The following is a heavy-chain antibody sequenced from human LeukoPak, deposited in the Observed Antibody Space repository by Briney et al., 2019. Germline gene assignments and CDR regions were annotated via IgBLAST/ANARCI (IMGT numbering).Heavy chain of an antibody. J-gene: IGHJ4*02. V-gene: IGHV3-33*05. CDR3: ARDTIFGV. Sequence: PGGSLRLSCAASGFTFSSYGMHWVRQAPGKGLEWVAVISYDGSNKYYADSVKGRFTISRDNAKNSLYLQMNSLRAEDTAVYYCARDTIFGVGGQGTLVTVSS. D-gene: IGHD3-3*01. CDR1: GFTFSSYG. CDR2: ISYDGSNK.